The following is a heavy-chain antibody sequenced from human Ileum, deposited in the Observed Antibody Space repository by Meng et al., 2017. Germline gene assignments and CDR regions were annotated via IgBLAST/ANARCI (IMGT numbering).Heavy chain of an antibody. V-gene: IGHV1-69*10. Sequence: QVQLVQSGAEVKYPGFSVTVSCNASGGAFSSSAIGWLRQAPGRGLEWMGGIIPILNASTYAQNFKGRVTLSADMATTTVYMELSSLTSDDTAVYFCARDCSGGGCFDPWGQGTLVTVSS. CDR3: ARDCSGGGCFDP. CDR2: IIPILNAS. D-gene: IGHD2-15*01. CDR1: GGAFSSSA. J-gene: IGHJ5*02.